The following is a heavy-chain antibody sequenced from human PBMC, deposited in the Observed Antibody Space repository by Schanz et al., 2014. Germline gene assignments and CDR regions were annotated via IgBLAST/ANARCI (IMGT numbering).Heavy chain of an antibody. CDR1: TSIFNHAW. CDR3: ARVKYCTITRCYRTETEGIYYMDV. J-gene: IGHJ6*03. CDR2: ISGSGGST. Sequence: EVQLVESGGGLVKPGGSLRLSCAASTSIFNHAWMSWVRQAPGKGLEWVSAISGSGGSTYYADSVKGRFTISRDNSKNTLYLQMKSLRAEDTAVYYCARVKYCTITRCYRTETEGIYYMDVWGKGTTVTVSS. V-gene: IGHV3-23*04. D-gene: IGHD2-2*01.